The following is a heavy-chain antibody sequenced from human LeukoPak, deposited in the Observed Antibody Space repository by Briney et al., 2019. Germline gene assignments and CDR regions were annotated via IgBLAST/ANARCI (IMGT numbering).Heavy chain of an antibody. CDR2: IYYSGTT. CDR1: GGSISHYY. CDR3: ARGKGYSYGYRFDY. J-gene: IGHJ4*02. V-gene: IGHV4-59*12. D-gene: IGHD5-18*01. Sequence: SETLSLTCTVSGGSISHYYWSWIRQSPGKGLEWIGYIYYSGTTNYNPSLKSRVTISVDTSKNQFSLRLSSVTAADTAVYYCARGKGYSYGYRFDYWGQGTLVTVSS.